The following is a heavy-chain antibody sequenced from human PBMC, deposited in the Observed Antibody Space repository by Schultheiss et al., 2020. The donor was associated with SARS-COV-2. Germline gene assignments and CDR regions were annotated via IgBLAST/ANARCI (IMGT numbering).Heavy chain of an antibody. CDR2: INAGGGGT. J-gene: IGHJ4*02. CDR3: ARVGNDDY. V-gene: IGHV3-23*01. D-gene: IGHD1-1*01. Sequence: GGSLRLSCAASGITFSTYGMGWVRQPPGKGLEWVSFINAGGGGTYYADSVKGRFTISRDNSKNTLYLQMNSLRAEDTAVYYCARVGNDDYWGQGTLVTVSS. CDR1: GITFSTYG.